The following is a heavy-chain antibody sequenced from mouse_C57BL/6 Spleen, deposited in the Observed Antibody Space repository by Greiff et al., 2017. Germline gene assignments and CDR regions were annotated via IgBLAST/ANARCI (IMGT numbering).Heavy chain of an antibody. CDR1: GYAFSSSW. V-gene: IGHV1-82*01. D-gene: IGHD4-1*01. J-gene: IGHJ2*01. Sequence: VQLQQSGPELVKPGASVKISCKASGYAFSSSWMNWVKQRPGKGLEWIGRIYPGDGETNYNGKFKGKATLTADKSSSTAYMHLSSLTSEDSAVYVVASALTGTEGYFYCWGQGTTLTVSS. CDR3: ASALTGTEGYFYC. CDR2: IYPGDGET.